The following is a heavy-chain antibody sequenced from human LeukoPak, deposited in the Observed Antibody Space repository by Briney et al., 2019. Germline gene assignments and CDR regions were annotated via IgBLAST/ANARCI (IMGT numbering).Heavy chain of an antibody. CDR1: GGSFSGYY. V-gene: IGHV4-34*01. D-gene: IGHD4-17*01. Sequence: SETLSLTCAVYGGSFSGYYWSWIRQPPGKGLEWIGEINHSGSTNYNPSLKSRVTISVDTSKSQFSLKLSSVTAADTAVYYCARGLTVTTGYYFDYWGQGTLVTVSP. CDR2: INHSGST. CDR3: ARGLTVTTGYYFDY. J-gene: IGHJ4*02.